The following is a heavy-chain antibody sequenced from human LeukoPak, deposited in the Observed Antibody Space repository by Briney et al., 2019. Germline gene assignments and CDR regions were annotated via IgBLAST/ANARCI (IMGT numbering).Heavy chain of an antibody. CDR2: ISYDGSNK. CDR3: AKDQELLWFGELLSFDY. Sequence: PGRSLRLSCAASGFTFSSYGMDWVRQAPGKGLEWVAVISYDGSNKYYAVSVKGRFTISRDNSKNTLYLQMNSLRAEDTAVYYCAKDQELLWFGELLSFDYWGQGTLVTVSS. D-gene: IGHD3-10*01. CDR1: GFTFSSYG. V-gene: IGHV3-30*18. J-gene: IGHJ4*02.